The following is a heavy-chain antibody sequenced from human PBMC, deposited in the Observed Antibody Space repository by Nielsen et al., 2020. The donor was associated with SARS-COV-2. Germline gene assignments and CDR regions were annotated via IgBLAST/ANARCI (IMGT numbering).Heavy chain of an antibody. D-gene: IGHD2-15*01. J-gene: IGHJ6*02. CDR1: GGSFSGYY. CDR2: INHSGST. CDR3: SCYGGSYYGMDV. Sequence: SETLSLTCAVYGGSFSGYYWSWIRQPPGKGLEWIGEINHSGSTNYNPSLKSRVTISVDTSKNQFSLKLSSVTAADTAVYYCSCYGGSYYGMDVWGQGTTVIVSS. V-gene: IGHV4-34*01.